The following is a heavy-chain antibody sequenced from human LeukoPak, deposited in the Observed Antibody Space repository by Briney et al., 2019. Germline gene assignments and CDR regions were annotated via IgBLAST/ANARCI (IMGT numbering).Heavy chain of an antibody. CDR1: GYNLINYW. CDR3: ARQLSGVTGSGGRYHFDY. CDR2: IYPSDSGT. J-gene: IGHJ4*02. V-gene: IGHV5-51*01. Sequence: GESLKISCKASGYNLINYWIGWVRQMPGRGLEWMGIIYPSDSGTRYSPSFQDLVTISADKSINTAYLQWSSLKASDTAMYYCARQLSGVTGSGGRYHFDYWGQGALVTVSS. D-gene: IGHD2-15*01.